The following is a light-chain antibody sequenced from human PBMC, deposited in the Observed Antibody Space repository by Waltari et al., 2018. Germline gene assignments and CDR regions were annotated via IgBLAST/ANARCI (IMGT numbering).Light chain of an antibody. CDR1: SSDVGGYNS. V-gene: IGLV2-14*01. CDR3: TSFASGSTVL. J-gene: IGLJ2*01. CDR2: EVS. Sequence: QSALTQPASVSGSPGQSITISCTGTSSDVGGYNSVSWYQHLPGKAPKLMIFEVSTRPPGISNRFSGSKSGNTASLTISGLQAEDEADYYCTSFASGSTVLFGVGTKLTVL.